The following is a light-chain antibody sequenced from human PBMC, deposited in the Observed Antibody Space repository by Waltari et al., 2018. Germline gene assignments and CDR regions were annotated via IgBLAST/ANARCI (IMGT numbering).Light chain of an antibody. CDR2: AAS. Sequence: DIQMTQSPSSLSASVGDSVTITCRASQGISSYLAWYQQKPGKAPKLLIYAASTLQSGVPSRFSGSGSGTEFTLTISSLQPEDFATYYCQQLKIFGPGTKVDIE. CDR3: QQLKI. J-gene: IGKJ3*01. V-gene: IGKV1-9*01. CDR1: QGISSY.